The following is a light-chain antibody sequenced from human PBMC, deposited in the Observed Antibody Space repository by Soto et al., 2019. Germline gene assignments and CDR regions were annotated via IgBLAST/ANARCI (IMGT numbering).Light chain of an antibody. V-gene: IGKV3-15*01. CDR2: GAS. CDR1: QSVSTN. CDR3: QQYDNWKT. J-gene: IGKJ1*01. Sequence: EIVMTQSPATLSVSPGERVTLSCRASQSVSTNLAWYQQKPGQAPRLLIYGASTRATGIPARFSGSGSGTEFTITITSLQSEDFALYYCQQYDNWKTFGQGTSVDLK.